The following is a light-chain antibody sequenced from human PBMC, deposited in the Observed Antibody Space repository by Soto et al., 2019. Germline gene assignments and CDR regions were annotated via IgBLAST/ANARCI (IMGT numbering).Light chain of an antibody. Sequence: QSALTQPASVSGSPGQSITISCTGTNSDVGGYNYLSWYQQHPGKAPELMIYEVSHRPSGVSNRFSGTKSDNTASLTISGLQAEDEADYYCSSYTSISTLYVFGTRSKVTVL. J-gene: IGLJ1*01. CDR3: SSYTSISTLYV. CDR1: NSDVGGYNY. CDR2: EVS. V-gene: IGLV2-14*01.